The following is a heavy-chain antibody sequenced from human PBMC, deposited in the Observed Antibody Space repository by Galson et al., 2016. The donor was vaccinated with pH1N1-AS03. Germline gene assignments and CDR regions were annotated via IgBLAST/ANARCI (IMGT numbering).Heavy chain of an antibody. D-gene: IGHD4-17*01. Sequence: ETLSLTCTVSGGSISSYYWSWIRQPPGKRLEWIGYIFYNGTTNYNPSLQGRVTISVDTSKNQFSLKLTSVTAADTAVYYCARFPDYGDDVGYWGQGTLVTVSS. J-gene: IGHJ4*02. CDR3: ARFPDYGDDVGY. CDR2: IFYNGTT. V-gene: IGHV4-59*08. CDR1: GGSISSYY.